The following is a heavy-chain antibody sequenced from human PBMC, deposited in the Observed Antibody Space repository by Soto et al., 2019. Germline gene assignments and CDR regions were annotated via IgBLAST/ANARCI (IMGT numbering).Heavy chain of an antibody. D-gene: IGHD6-13*01. CDR1: GFTFSSYD. CDR2: IGAAGDT. Sequence: EVQLVESGGGLVQPGGSLRLSCAASGFTFSSYDMHWVRQVTGKGLEWVSAIGAAGDTYYPDSVKGRFTISRENANNSFYLQMNSLRAEDTAVYYCASGGWGSSWYEGGSRIDYWGQGTLVTVSS. CDR3: ASGGWGSSWYEGGSRIDY. V-gene: IGHV3-13*01. J-gene: IGHJ4*02.